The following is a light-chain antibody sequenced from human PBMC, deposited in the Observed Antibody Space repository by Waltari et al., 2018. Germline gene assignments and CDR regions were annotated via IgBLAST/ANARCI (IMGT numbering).Light chain of an antibody. CDR2: EGT. CDR1: SSDVGTYYL. V-gene: IGLV2-23*01. Sequence: QSALTQPASVSGSPGQSLTISCTGTSSDVGTYYLVSWYQQHPGKAPKLMIYEGTKRPSGVSNRFSGSKSGNTASLTISGLQAEDEAHYYCCSYAGGRPHVVFGGGTQLTVL. J-gene: IGLJ2*01. CDR3: CSYAGGRPHVV.